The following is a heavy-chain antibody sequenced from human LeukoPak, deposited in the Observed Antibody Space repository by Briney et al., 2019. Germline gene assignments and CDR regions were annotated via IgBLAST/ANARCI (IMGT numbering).Heavy chain of an antibody. CDR2: ISAYNGNT. D-gene: IGHD6-19*01. CDR3: ARAGFYYYGMDV. J-gene: IGHJ6*02. Sequence: ASVKVSCKASGGTFSSYAISWVRQAPGQGLEWMGWISAYNGNTNYAQKLQGRVTMTTDTSTSTAYMELRSLRSDDTAVYYCARAGFYYYGMDVWGQGTTVTVSS. V-gene: IGHV1-18*01. CDR1: GGTFSSYA.